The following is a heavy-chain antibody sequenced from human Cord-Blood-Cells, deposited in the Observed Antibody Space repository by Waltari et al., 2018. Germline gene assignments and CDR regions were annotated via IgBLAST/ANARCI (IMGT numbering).Heavy chain of an antibody. V-gene: IGHV4-39*01. CDR3: ARHNSSWNYYYYYMDV. D-gene: IGHD2-15*01. CDR1: GGSISSSSYY. J-gene: IGHJ6*03. Sequence: QLQLQESGPGLVKPSETLSLTCTVSGGSISSSSYYWGWIRQPPWKGLEWIGSIYYSGSTYYNPSLESRVTISVDTSKNQFSLKLSSVTAADTAVYYWARHNSSWNYYYYYMDVWGKGTTVTVSS. CDR2: IYYSGST.